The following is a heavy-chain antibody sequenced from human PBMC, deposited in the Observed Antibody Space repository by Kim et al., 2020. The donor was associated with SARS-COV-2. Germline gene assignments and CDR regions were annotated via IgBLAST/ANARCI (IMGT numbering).Heavy chain of an antibody. Sequence: SETLSLTCTVSGGSISSYYWSWIRQPPGKGLEWIGYIYYSGSTNYNPSLKSRVTISVDTSKNQFSLKLSSVTAADTAVYYCARDYYYGSWFDPWGQGTLV. J-gene: IGHJ5*02. D-gene: IGHD3-10*01. V-gene: IGHV4-59*13. CDR1: GGSISSYY. CDR3: ARDYYYGSWFDP. CDR2: IYYSGST.